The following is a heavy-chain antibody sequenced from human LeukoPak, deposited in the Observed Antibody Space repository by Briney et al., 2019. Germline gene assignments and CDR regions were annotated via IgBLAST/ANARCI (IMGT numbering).Heavy chain of an antibody. Sequence: SDTLSLTCSVSGGSISDGDYFWGWIRQPPGKGLEWIATIYYSGSAFYNPSLKSRVTISADTSKNQFSLNLRSVTAADTAVYYCARRTMSPAGIPDYFAPWGQGTLVTVSS. J-gene: IGHJ5*02. CDR2: IYYSGSA. D-gene: IGHD3-10*02. V-gene: IGHV4-39*01. CDR1: GGSISDGDYF. CDR3: ARRTMSPAGIPDYFAP.